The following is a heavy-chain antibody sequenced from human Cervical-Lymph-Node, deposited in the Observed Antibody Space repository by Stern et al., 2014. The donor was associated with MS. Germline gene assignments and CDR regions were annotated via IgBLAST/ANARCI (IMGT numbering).Heavy chain of an antibody. CDR3: ARDSISDSEYFDY. CDR1: GYTFTTYY. Sequence: VQLVESGTDVKKPGASVKVSCKASGYTFTTYYIHWVRQAPGQGLEWMGIINPSSGATSYAQRFQGRVTMTRDTSTSTVHLELSSLRSEDTAVYYCARDSISDSEYFDYWGQGALVTFSS. CDR2: INPSSGAT. J-gene: IGHJ4*02. V-gene: IGHV1-46*01.